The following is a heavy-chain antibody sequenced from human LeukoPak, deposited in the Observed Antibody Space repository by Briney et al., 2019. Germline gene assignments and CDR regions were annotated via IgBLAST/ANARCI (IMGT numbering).Heavy chain of an antibody. CDR2: INPNSGGT. CDR1: GYTFTDYY. V-gene: IGHV1-2*06. CDR3: TRYYYHTSGFDY. Sequence: ASVKVSCKASGYTFTDYYIHWVRQAPGQGLEWMGRINPNSGGTNYAQNFQGKVTVTRDTSISTVYMGLSGLRSDDTAVYYCTRYYYHTSGFDYWGQGTLVTVSS. J-gene: IGHJ4*02. D-gene: IGHD3-22*01.